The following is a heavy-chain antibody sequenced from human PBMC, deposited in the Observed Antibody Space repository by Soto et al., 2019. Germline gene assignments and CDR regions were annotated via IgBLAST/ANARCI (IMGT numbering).Heavy chain of an antibody. CDR2: LYRGGSA. Sequence: EVQLVESGGGLIQPGGSLRLSCAAAGFTVSSSFMGWVRQAPGKGLEWVSLLYRGGSAYYADSVKGRFSISRDNSKNVLFLQMNSLRVEDTAIYYCTRAGHSYGSYWGQGTLVNVTS. CDR1: GFTVSSSF. D-gene: IGHD5-18*01. CDR3: TRAGHSYGSY. V-gene: IGHV3-53*01. J-gene: IGHJ4*02.